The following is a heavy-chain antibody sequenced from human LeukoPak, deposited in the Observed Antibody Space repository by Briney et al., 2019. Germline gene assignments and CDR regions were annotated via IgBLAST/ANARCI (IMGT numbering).Heavy chain of an antibody. CDR1: GGSISSSSYY. J-gene: IGHJ4*02. CDR2: IYYSGST. V-gene: IGHV4-61*01. Sequence: SETLSLTCTVSGGSISSSSYYWSWIRRPPGKGLEWIGYIYYSGSTNYNPSLKSRVTISVDTSKNQFSLKLSSVTAADTAVYYCARARYFDRSIDYWGQGTLVTVSS. D-gene: IGHD3-9*01. CDR3: ARARYFDRSIDY.